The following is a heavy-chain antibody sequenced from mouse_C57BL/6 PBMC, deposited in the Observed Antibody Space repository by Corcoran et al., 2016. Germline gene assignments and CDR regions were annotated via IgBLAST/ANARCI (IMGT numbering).Heavy chain of an antibody. J-gene: IGHJ4*01. D-gene: IGHD2-5*01. CDR2: INPNNGGT. CDR1: GYTFTEYT. CDR3: VRGDSNYPYYYAMDY. Sequence: VQLQQSGAELVKPGASVKLSCKASGYTFTEYTIHWVKQSHGKSLEWIGDINPNNGGTSYNQKFKGKATLTVDKSSSTAYMELRSLTSEDSAVYYCVRGDSNYPYYYAMDYWGQGTSVTVSS. V-gene: IGHV1-18*01.